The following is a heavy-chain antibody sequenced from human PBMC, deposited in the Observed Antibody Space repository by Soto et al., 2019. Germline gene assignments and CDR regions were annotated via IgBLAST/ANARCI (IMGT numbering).Heavy chain of an antibody. CDR3: ARVYMVRGVIGMDYYGMDV. CDR1: GFTFSDYY. V-gene: IGHV3-11*06. Sequence: GGSLRLSCAASGFTFSDYYMSWIRQAPGKGLEWVSYISSSSYTNYADSVKGRFTISRDNAKNSLYLQMNSLRAEDTAVYYCARVYMVRGVIGMDYYGMDVWGQGTTVTVSS. J-gene: IGHJ6*02. D-gene: IGHD3-10*01. CDR2: ISSSSYT.